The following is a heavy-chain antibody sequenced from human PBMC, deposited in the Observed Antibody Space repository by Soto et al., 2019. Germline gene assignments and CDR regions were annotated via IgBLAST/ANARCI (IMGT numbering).Heavy chain of an antibody. V-gene: IGHV1-18*04. CDR3: ARDRGGDFWSGYFGPTYYYYGMDV. D-gene: IGHD3-3*01. Sequence: ASVKVSCKASGYTFTSYGISWVRQAPGQGREWMGWISAYHGNTNYAQKLQGRVTMTTDTSTSTAYMELRSLRSDDTAVYYCARDRGGDFWSGYFGPTYYYYGMDVWGQGXTVTVSS. J-gene: IGHJ6*02. CDR2: ISAYHGNT. CDR1: GYTFTSYG.